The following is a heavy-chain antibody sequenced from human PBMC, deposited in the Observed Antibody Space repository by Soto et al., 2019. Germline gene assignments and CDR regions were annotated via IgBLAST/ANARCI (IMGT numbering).Heavy chain of an antibody. CDR2: IYYTGST. Sequence: QVHLQESGPGLVKPSETLSLTCTVSGLSITNNYWSWIRQPPGKGLEWIGYIYYTGSTNYNPSLKSRVTMSVDKSKNQFSLKLSSVTAADTAVYYCARGVARKGAFDIWGQGTMVTVSS. V-gene: IGHV4-59*12. J-gene: IGHJ3*02. CDR1: GLSITNNY. CDR3: ARGVARKGAFDI. D-gene: IGHD3-3*01.